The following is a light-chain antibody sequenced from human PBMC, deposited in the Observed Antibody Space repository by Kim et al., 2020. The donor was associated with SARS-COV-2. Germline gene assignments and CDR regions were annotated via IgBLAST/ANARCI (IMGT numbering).Light chain of an antibody. CDR2: DVT. CDR1: SSDVGAYDY. J-gene: IGLJ3*02. Sequence: GQSITISCTGTSSDVGAYDYVSWYQQHPDKVPKLIVYDVTKRPSGISVRFSGSKSGNTASLTISGLQAEDEADYYCCSNTTSNTWVFGGGTQLTVL. V-gene: IGLV2-14*03. CDR3: CSNTTSNTWV.